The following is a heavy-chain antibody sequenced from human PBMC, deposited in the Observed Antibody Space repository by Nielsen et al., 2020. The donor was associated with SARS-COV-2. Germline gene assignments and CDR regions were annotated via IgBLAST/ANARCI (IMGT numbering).Heavy chain of an antibody. V-gene: IGHV1-2*06. Sequence: ASVKVSCKASGYTFTGYYMHWVRQAPGQGLEWMGRINPNSGGTNYAQKFQGRVTMTRDTSISTAYMELTSDDTAVYYCARARATIFGLVMSYGMDVWGQGTTVAVSS. CDR3: ARARATIFGLVMSYGMDV. D-gene: IGHD3/OR15-3a*01. CDR2: INPNSGGT. CDR1: GYTFTGYY. J-gene: IGHJ6*02.